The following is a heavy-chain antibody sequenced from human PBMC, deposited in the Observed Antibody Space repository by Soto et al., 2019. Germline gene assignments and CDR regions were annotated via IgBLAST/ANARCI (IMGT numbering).Heavy chain of an antibody. CDR2: IYYSGST. CDR1: GGSVSSGSYY. Sequence: SEILSLTCTVSGGSVSSGSYYWSWIRQPPGKGLEWIGYIYYSGSTNYNPSLKSRVTISVDTSKNQFSLKLSSVTAADTAVYYCARDGYGDPNWFDPWGQGTLVTVSS. J-gene: IGHJ5*02. CDR3: ARDGYGDPNWFDP. D-gene: IGHD4-17*01. V-gene: IGHV4-61*01.